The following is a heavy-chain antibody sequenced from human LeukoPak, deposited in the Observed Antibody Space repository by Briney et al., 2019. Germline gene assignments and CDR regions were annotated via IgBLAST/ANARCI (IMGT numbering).Heavy chain of an antibody. D-gene: IGHD3-3*01. Sequence: PSETLSLTCAVYGGSFSGYYWSWIRQPPGKGLEWIGEINHSGSTNYNPSLKSRVTISVDTSKNQFSLKLSSVTAADTAVYYCAGAGYDFWSGYYSYYYYGMDVWGQGTTVTVPS. CDR3: AGAGYDFWSGYYSYYYYGMDV. CDR1: GGSFSGYY. V-gene: IGHV4-34*01. J-gene: IGHJ6*02. CDR2: INHSGST.